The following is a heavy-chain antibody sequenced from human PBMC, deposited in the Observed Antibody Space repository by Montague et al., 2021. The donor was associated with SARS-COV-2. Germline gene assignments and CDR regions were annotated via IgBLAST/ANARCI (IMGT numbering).Heavy chain of an antibody. CDR1: GFTFSKHA. CDR3: TKDDSSSEYGGDY. D-gene: IGHD4/OR15-4a*01. Sequence: SLRLSCAASGFTFSKHAMNWVRQAPGKGLQWLSTISANGRSTYYGDSVRGRFAVSRDNSRNTLYLQMSNLRVEDTAIYYCTKDDSSSEYGGDYWGQGTLVTLSS. CDR2: ISANGRST. V-gene: IGHV3-23*01. J-gene: IGHJ4*02.